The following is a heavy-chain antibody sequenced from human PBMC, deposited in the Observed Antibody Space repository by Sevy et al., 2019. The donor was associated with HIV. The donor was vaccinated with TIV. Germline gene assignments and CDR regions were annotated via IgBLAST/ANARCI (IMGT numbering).Heavy chain of an antibody. CDR3: AKDSWVAAAGTLDY. D-gene: IGHD6-13*01. CDR2: ISGSGGST. CDR1: GFTFSSYA. V-gene: IGHV3-23*01. J-gene: IGHJ4*02. Sequence: GGSLRLSCAASGFTFSSYAMSWVRQAPGKGLEWVSPISGSGGSTYYADSVKGRFTISRDNSKNTLYLQMNSLRAEDTAVYYCAKDSWVAAAGTLDYWGQGTLVTVSS.